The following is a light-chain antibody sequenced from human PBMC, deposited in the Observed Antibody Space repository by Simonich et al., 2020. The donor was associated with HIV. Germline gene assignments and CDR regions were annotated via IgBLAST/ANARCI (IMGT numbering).Light chain of an antibody. CDR3: QQYYSTPIT. V-gene: IGKV4-1*01. Sequence: DIVMTQSPDSLAVSLGEMATINCKSSQSVLDRSNNKNYLAWYQQKPVQSPKLLVYWASPRESGVPDRFSGRGSGTDFTLTISSLQAEDVAVYYCQQYYSTPITFGQGTRLEIK. CDR1: QSVLDRSNNKNY. CDR2: WAS. J-gene: IGKJ5*01.